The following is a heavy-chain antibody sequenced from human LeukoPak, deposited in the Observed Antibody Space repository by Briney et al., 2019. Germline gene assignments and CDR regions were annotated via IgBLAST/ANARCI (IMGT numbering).Heavy chain of an antibody. V-gene: IGHV6-1*01. Sequence: SQTLSLTCAISGDSVSSNSAAWNWIRQSPSRGLEWLGRTYYRSKWYNDYAVSVKSRIPINPDTSKNQFSLQLNSVTPEDTAVYYCAQDGYSSGQNPNWFDPWGQGTLVTVSS. D-gene: IGHD6-19*01. CDR1: GDSVSSNSAA. J-gene: IGHJ5*02. CDR2: TYYRSKWYN. CDR3: AQDGYSSGQNPNWFDP.